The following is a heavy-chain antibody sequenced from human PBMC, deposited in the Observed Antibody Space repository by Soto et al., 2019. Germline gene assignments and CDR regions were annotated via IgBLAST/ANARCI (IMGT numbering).Heavy chain of an antibody. CDR3: AREAVVYGSGSYGMDV. V-gene: IGHV3-30-3*01. CDR1: GFTFSNYS. D-gene: IGHD3-10*01. J-gene: IGHJ6*02. Sequence: QVQLVESGGGVVQPGRSLRLSCAASGFTFSNYSMHWVRQAPGKGLEWVAVISYDGSNKYYADSVKGRFTISRDNSKNTLYLQMNSLRAEDTAVYYCAREAVVYGSGSYGMDVWGQGTTVTVSS. CDR2: ISYDGSNK.